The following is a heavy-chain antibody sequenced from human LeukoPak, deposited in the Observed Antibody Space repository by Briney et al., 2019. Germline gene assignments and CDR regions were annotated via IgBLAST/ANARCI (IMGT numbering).Heavy chain of an antibody. D-gene: IGHD6-13*01. J-gene: IGHJ4*02. CDR1: GFTLSNYA. Sequence: GGSLRLSCAASGFTLSNYAMHWVRQAPGKGLEWVAVISYDGSNKYYADSVKGRFAISRDNSKNLLMNSLRAEDTAVYYCARDPTPQQLVNRFDYWGQGTLVSVSS. CDR3: ARDPTPQQLVNRFDY. CDR2: ISYDGSNK. V-gene: IGHV3-30*09.